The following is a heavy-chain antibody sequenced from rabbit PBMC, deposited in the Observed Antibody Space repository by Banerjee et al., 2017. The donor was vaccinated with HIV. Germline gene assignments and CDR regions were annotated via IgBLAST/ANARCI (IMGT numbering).Heavy chain of an antibody. V-gene: IGHV1S45*01. J-gene: IGHJ4*01. CDR1: GIDFSTYG. CDR3: AREESDGGGHLKL. CDR2: IYTGSGSA. D-gene: IGHD2-1*01. Sequence: QEQLVESGGGLVTLGGSLKVSCKALGIDFSTYGIAWVRQAPGKGLEWIACIYTGSGSALYVSWAKGRFTISKTSSTTVTLQMTSLTAADTATYFCAREESDGGGHLKLWGPGTLVTVS.